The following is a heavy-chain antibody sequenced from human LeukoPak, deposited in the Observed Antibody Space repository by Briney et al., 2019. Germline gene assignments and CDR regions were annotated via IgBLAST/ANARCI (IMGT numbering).Heavy chain of an antibody. D-gene: IGHD6-13*01. CDR1: GFTFSSYE. Sequence: PGGSLRLSCAASGFTFSSYEMNWVRQAPGKGLEWVSYISSSGSTIYYADSVKGRFTISRDNAKNSLYLQMNSLRAEDTAVYYCARSGGAAAADAFDIWGQGTMVTVSS. J-gene: IGHJ3*02. V-gene: IGHV3-48*03. CDR2: ISSSGSTI. CDR3: ARSGGAAAADAFDI.